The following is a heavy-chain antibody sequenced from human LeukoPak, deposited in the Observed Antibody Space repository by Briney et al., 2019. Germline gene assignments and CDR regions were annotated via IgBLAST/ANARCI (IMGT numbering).Heavy chain of an antibody. CDR3: ARDINGVTRD. V-gene: IGHV4-34*01. D-gene: IGHD2-21*02. Sequence: PSETLSLTCGVYGGSFSDKYWSWIRQSPGKGLEWIGEISHRGNTNYNPSLKSRVTISMDTSTNHFSLKLSSVTAADTAVYFCARDINGVTRDWGQGTLVTVSS. J-gene: IGHJ4*02. CDR2: ISHRGNT. CDR1: GGSFSDKY.